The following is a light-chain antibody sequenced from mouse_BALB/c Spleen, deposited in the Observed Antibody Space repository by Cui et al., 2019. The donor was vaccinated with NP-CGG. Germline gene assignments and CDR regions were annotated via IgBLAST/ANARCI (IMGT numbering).Light chain of an antibody. J-gene: IGLJ1*01. V-gene: IGLV1*01. CDR2: GTN. CDR3: ALWYSNHWV. CDR1: TGTVTTSNY. Sequence: QHVVSQESALPTSPGETVTLTCHSSTGTVTTSNYANWVQEEPDHLFTGLIGGTNNRAPGVPARFSGSLIGDKAALTITGAQTEDEAIYFCALWYSNHWVFGGGTKLTVL.